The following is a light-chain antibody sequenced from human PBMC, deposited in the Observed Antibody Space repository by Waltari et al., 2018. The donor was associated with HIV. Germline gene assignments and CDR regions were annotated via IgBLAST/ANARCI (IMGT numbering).Light chain of an antibody. CDR3: SSFANNNTPVL. CDR2: DVT. V-gene: IGLV2-14*03. Sequence: QSALTQPASVSGSPGQSITISCTGTNSDVGGYNYVSWYQQHPGKAPKLMIYDVTKRPSGISNRFSGSKSGNTASLTISGLQAEDEADYFCSSFANNNTPVLFGGGTKLTDL. J-gene: IGLJ2*01. CDR1: NSDVGGYNY.